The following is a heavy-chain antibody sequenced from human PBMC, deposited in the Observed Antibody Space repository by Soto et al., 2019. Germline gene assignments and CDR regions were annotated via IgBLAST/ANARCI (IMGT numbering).Heavy chain of an antibody. J-gene: IGHJ3*02. CDR3: AKESYYDSSDYNAFDI. CDR1: GFTFSTYG. CDR2: ISYDGSDK. Sequence: GGSLRLSCAASGFTFSTYGMHWVRLAPGKGLEWVAVISYDGSDKYYADSVKGRFTISRDSSKNMLYLQMNSLRAEDTAIYYCAKESYYDSSDYNAFDIWGQGTMVTVSS. V-gene: IGHV3-30*18. D-gene: IGHD3-22*01.